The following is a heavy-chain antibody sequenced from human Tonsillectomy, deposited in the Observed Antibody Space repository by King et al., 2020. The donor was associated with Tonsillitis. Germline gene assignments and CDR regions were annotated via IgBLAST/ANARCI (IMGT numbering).Heavy chain of an antibody. J-gene: IGHJ3*02. CDR3: ARGGSETSFDAFDI. CDR1: GFTFTSYD. D-gene: IGHD1/OR15-1a*01. CDR2: MNPNSGNT. V-gene: IGHV1-8*01. Sequence: QLVQSGAEVKKPGASVKVSCKASGFTFTSYDINWVRQATGQGLEWMGWMNPNSGNTGYAQKFQGRVTLTRHTSISTAYMELSSLRSEDTAVYYCARGGSETSFDAFDIWGQGTMVTVSS.